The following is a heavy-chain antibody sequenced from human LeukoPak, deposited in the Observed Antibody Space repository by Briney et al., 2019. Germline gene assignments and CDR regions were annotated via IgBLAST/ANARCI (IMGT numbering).Heavy chain of an antibody. CDR3: AKTSLLLWFGD. Sequence: GSLRLSCAASGFTFSNYAMSWVRQAPGKGLEWVSAIGGSGSSTYYADSVKGRFTISRDNPKNTLYLQMNSLRAEDTAVYYCAKTSLLLWFGDWGQGTLVTXSS. V-gene: IGHV3-23*01. J-gene: IGHJ4*02. D-gene: IGHD3-10*01. CDR1: GFTFSNYA. CDR2: IGGSGSST.